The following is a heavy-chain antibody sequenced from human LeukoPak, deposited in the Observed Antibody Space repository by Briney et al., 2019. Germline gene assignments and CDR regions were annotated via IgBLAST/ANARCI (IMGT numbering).Heavy chain of an antibody. D-gene: IGHD5-12*01. CDR1: GGSISSSSYY. V-gene: IGHV4-39*07. CDR3: ARGPSGYDLGFDY. Sequence: SPSETLSLTCTVSGGSISSSSYYWGWIRQPPGKGLEWIGSIYYSGSTYYNPSLKSRVTISVDTSKNQFSLKLSSVTAADTAVYYCARGPSGYDLGFDYWGQGTLVTVSS. J-gene: IGHJ4*02. CDR2: IYYSGST.